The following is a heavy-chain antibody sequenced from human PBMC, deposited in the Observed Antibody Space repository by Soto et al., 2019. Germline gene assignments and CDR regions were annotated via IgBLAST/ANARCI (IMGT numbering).Heavy chain of an antibody. Sequence: QLQLQESGPGLVKPSEPLSLTCTVSGGSISSSSYYWGWIRQPPGKGLEWIGRIYYSGSTYYNPPLKSRVTISVYTSKIQFSLELSSVTAADTAVYYCASPKIAFYNWFDPWGQGTLVTVSS. CDR1: GGSISSSSYY. CDR2: IYYSGST. CDR3: ASPKIAFYNWFDP. D-gene: IGHD3-3*02. V-gene: IGHV4-39*01. J-gene: IGHJ5*02.